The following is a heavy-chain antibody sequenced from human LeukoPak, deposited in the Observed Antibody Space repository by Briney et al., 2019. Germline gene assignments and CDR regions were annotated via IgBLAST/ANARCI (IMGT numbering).Heavy chain of an antibody. CDR2: MNPNSGNT. D-gene: IGHD1-26*01. CDR1: GYTFTSYD. V-gene: IGHV1-8*01. Sequence: ASVKVSCKVSGYTFTSYDINWVRQATGQGLEWMGWMNPNSGNTGYAQKFQGRVTMTRNTSISTAYMELSSLRSEDTAVYYCARGGPGAAYFDYWGQGTLVTVSS. J-gene: IGHJ4*02. CDR3: ARGGPGAAYFDY.